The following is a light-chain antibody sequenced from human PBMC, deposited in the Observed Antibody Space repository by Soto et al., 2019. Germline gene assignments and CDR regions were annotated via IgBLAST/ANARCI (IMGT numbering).Light chain of an antibody. CDR1: QSISTW. CDR2: TAS. J-gene: IGKJ2*01. V-gene: IGKV1-5*03. CDR3: QQYNSHSCYT. Sequence: DIQMTQSPSTLSASVGDRVTITCRASQSISTWLAWYQQKPGKAPKLLIYTASRLESGVPSRFSGSGSGTEFTLTISSLQPDDFATYYCQQYNSHSCYTFGQGTKVEIK.